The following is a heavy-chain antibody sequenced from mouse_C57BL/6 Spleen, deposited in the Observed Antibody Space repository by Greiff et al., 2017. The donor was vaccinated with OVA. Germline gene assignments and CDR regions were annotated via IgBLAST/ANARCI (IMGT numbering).Heavy chain of an antibody. D-gene: IGHD1-1*01. CDR3: TREGIYYGSSYADY. V-gene: IGHV1-15*01. CDR2: IDPETGGT. Sequence: VQLQQSGAELVRPGASVTLSCKASGYTFTDYEMHWVKQTPVHGLEWIGAIDPETGGTAYNQKFKGKAILTADKSSSTAYMELRSLTSEDSAVYYCTREGIYYGSSYADYWGQGTTLTVSS. J-gene: IGHJ2*01. CDR1: GYTFTDYE.